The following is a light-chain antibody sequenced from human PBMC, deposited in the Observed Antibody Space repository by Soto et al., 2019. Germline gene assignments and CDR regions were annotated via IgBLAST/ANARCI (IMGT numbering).Light chain of an antibody. V-gene: IGLV1-40*01. Sequence: QSVLTQPPSVSGAPGQRVTISCTGSSSNIGAGYDVHWYQQLPGTAPKLLIYGNSNRPSGVPDRFSGSKSGTSASLAITGLQAEDEADYYCQVWDSSTVFGGGTKVTVL. J-gene: IGLJ2*01. CDR1: SSNIGAGYD. CDR2: GNS. CDR3: QVWDSSTV.